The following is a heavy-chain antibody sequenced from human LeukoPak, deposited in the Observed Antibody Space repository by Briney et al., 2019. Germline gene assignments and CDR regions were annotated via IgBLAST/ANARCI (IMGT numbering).Heavy chain of an antibody. J-gene: IGHJ6*03. Sequence: GGSLRLSCAASGFTFSSYAMSWVRQAPGKGLEWVSAISGSGGSTYYADSVKGRFTISRDNSKNTLYLQMNSLRAEDTAVYYCAKGMGGIAAAGNSYYYYMDVWGKGTTVTVSS. CDR2: ISGSGGST. CDR3: AKGMGGIAAAGNSYYYYMDV. D-gene: IGHD6-13*01. CDR1: GFTFSSYA. V-gene: IGHV3-23*01.